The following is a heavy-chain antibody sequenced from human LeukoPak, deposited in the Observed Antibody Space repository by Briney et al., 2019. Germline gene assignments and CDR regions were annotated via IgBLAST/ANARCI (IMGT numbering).Heavy chain of an antibody. D-gene: IGHD5-24*01. CDR1: GYTFTNYY. CDR3: AGIRDGYNDAYDI. V-gene: IGHV1-46*01. CDR2: INPGGANT. J-gene: IGHJ3*02. Sequence: GASVKVSCKASGYTFTNYYIHWVRQAPGQGLEWMGLINPGGANTNYAQNFQGRVTMTRDTSTSTVYMELSGLRSEDTAIYYCAGIRDGYNDAYDIWGQGTVVTVPS.